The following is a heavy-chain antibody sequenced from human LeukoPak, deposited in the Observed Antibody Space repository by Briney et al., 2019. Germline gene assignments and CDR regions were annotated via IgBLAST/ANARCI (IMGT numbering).Heavy chain of an antibody. D-gene: IGHD4-17*01. CDR2: IRYDGSNK. CDR3: AKDTGYGDYLFDY. Sequence: GGSLRLSCAASGFTFSSYEMNWVRQAPGKGLEWVAFIRYDGSNKYYADSVKGRFTISRDNSKNTLYLQMNSLRAEDTAVYYCAKDTGYGDYLFDYWGQGTLVTVSS. CDR1: GFTFSSYE. J-gene: IGHJ4*02. V-gene: IGHV3-30*02.